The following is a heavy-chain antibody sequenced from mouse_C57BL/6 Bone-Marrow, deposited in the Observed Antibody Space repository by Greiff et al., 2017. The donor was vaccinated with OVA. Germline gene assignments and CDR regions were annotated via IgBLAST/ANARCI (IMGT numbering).Heavy chain of an antibody. CDR1: GYAFSSSW. D-gene: IGHD2-3*01. V-gene: IGHV1-82*01. J-gene: IGHJ3*01. CDR3: AREGFDGYFAWFAY. Sequence: VKLMESGPELVKPGASVKISCKASGYAFSSSWMNWVKQRPGKGLEWIGRIYPGDGDTNYNGKFKGKATLTADKSSSTAYMQLSSLTSEDSAVYFCAREGFDGYFAWFAYWGQGTLVTVSA. CDR2: IYPGDGDT.